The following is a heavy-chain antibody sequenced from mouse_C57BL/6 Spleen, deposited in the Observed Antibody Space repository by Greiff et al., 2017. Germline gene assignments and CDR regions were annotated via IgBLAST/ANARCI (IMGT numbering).Heavy chain of an antibody. CDR3: AINDGYYDWYFDV. CDR1: GYTFTSYW. Sequence: QVKLQQSGAELVKPGASVKVSCKASGYTFTSYWMYWVKQRPGQGLEWIGRIHPSDSDTNYNQTFKGRVILSVDKSSSTAYMQLSSLTSENSAVYDCAINDGYYDWYFDVWGTGTTVTVSS. CDR2: IHPSDSDT. J-gene: IGHJ1*03. V-gene: IGHV1-74*01. D-gene: IGHD2-3*01.